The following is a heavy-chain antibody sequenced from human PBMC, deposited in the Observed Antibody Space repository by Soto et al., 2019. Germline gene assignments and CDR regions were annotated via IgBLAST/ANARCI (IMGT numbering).Heavy chain of an antibody. CDR1: GYTFTGYY. D-gene: IGHD3-10*01. Sequence: ASVKVSCKASGYTFTGYYIHWVRQAPGQGLEWMGWINPNSGGTNYAQNSQGRVIMTTDTSISTVHMELSRLRSDDTAVYYCARDSRYGSGSYDAFDTWGQGTVVTVSS. J-gene: IGHJ3*02. CDR3: ARDSRYGSGSYDAFDT. CDR2: INPNSGGT. V-gene: IGHV1-2*02.